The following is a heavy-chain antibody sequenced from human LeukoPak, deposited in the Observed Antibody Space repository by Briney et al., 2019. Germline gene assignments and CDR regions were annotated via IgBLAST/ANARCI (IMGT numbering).Heavy chain of an antibody. Sequence: GGSLRLSCAASGFTFSSYGMHWVRQAPGKGLEWVAFIRYDGTNKYYANSVKGRFTISRDNSKNTLYLQMNSLRAEDTAVYYCAKDYYRGFGYFDCWGQGTLVTVSS. D-gene: IGHD1-26*01. CDR2: IRYDGTNK. CDR3: AKDYYRGFGYFDC. CDR1: GFTFSSYG. J-gene: IGHJ4*02. V-gene: IGHV3-30*02.